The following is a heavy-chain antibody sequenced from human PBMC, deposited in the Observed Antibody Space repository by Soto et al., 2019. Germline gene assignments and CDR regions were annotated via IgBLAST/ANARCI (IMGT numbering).Heavy chain of an antibody. CDR1: GYTFTSYY. Sequence: QVQLVQSGAEVKKPGASVKVSCKASGYTFTSYYMRWVRQAPGQGLEWMGIINPSGGSTSYAQKFQGRVTMTRDTSTSTVYMELSSLRSEDTAVYYSARVHPLAGAFDIWGQGTMVTVSS. CDR3: ARVHPLAGAFDI. D-gene: IGHD6-13*01. CDR2: INPSGGST. V-gene: IGHV1-46*03. J-gene: IGHJ3*02.